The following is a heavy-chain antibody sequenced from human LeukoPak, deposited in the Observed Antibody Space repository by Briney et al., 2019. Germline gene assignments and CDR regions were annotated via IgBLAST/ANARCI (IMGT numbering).Heavy chain of an antibody. D-gene: IGHD6-19*01. CDR2: IVVGSGNT. Sequence: GASVKVSCKASGFTFTSSAMQWVRQAHGQRLEWIGWIVVGSGNTNYAQKFQERVTITRDMSTSTAYMELSSLRSEDTAVYYCAAVPYSSGWWDAFDIWGQGKMVTVSS. J-gene: IGHJ3*02. V-gene: IGHV1-58*02. CDR3: AAVPYSSGWWDAFDI. CDR1: GFTFTSSA.